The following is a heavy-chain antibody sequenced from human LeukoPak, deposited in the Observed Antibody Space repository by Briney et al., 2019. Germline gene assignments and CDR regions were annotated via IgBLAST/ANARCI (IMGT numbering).Heavy chain of an antibody. D-gene: IGHD3-16*01. V-gene: IGHV3-30*18. CDR3: AKDGRGPPGDDYYYGMDV. CDR1: GFTFSSYG. CDR2: ISYDGSNK. J-gene: IGHJ6*02. Sequence: LRLSCAASGFTFSSYGMHWVRQAPGKGLEWVAVISYDGSNKYYADSVKGRFTISRDNSKNTLYLQMNSLRAEDTAVYYCAKDGRGPPGDDYYYGMDVWGQGTTVTVSS.